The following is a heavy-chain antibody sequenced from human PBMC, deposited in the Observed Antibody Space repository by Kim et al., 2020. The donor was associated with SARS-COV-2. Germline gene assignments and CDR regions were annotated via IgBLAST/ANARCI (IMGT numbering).Heavy chain of an antibody. V-gene: IGHV3-49*03. J-gene: IGHJ4*02. CDR1: GFIFGDYG. CDR2: IRSKAHSGTT. Sequence: GGSLRLSCSTSGFIFGDYGMSWFRQAPGKGLEWISFIRSKAHSGTTEYAASVKDRLIISRDDSKSIAYLQMNSLKTEDTAVYYCARHPEDDCGDYDPDYWGQGTLVTVSS. CDR3: ARHPEDDCGDYDPDY. D-gene: IGHD4-17*01.